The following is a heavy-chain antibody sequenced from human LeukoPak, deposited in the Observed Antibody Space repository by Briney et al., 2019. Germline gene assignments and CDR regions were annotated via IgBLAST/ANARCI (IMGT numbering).Heavy chain of an antibody. J-gene: IGHJ4*02. D-gene: IGHD3-10*01. Sequence: SETLSLTCAVYGGSFSGYYWSWIRQPPGKGLEWIGEINHSGSTNYNPSLKSRVTISVDTSKNQFSLKLSSVTAADTAVYHCARGALWFGEYWGQGALVTVSS. CDR2: INHSGST. CDR1: GGSFSGYY. V-gene: IGHV4-34*01. CDR3: ARGALWFGEY.